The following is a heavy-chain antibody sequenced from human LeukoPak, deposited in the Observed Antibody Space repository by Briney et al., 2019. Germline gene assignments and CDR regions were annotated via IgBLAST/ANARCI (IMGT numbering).Heavy chain of an antibody. V-gene: IGHV3-66*01. Sequence: GGSLRLSCAASGFTVGHNHLSWVRQAPGKGLEWVSAITVVGNTYYADSVMGRFTISRDNSKNTLYLRMNSLTAEDTALYFCVRDLNSWGQGTLVTVSS. CDR2: ITVVGNT. J-gene: IGHJ4*02. CDR1: GFTVGHNH. CDR3: VRDLNS.